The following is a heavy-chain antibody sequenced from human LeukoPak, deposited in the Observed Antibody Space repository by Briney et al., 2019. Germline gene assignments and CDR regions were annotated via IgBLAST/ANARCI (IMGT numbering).Heavy chain of an antibody. Sequence: SETLSLTCTVSGGSISSSSYYWGWIRQPPGKGLEWIGSIYYSGSTYYNPSLRSRVTISVDTSKNQFSLKLSSVTAADTAVYYCASHYCSGGSCYRFGLPNWFDPWGQGTLVTVSS. CDR1: GGSISSSSYY. J-gene: IGHJ5*02. CDR2: IYYSGST. D-gene: IGHD2-15*01. CDR3: ASHYCSGGSCYRFGLPNWFDP. V-gene: IGHV4-39*01.